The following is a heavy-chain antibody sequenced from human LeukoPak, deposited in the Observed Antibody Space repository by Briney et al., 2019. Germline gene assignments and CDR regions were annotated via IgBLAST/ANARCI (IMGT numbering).Heavy chain of an antibody. J-gene: IGHJ4*02. CDR2: IKQDGSEK. D-gene: IGHD1-26*01. V-gene: IGHV3-7*01. Sequence: GGSLRLSCAASGFTFNSYWMSWVRQAPGKGLEWVANIKQDGSEKYYVDSVKGRFTISRDIPKNSLYLQMNSLRAEDTAVYYCAREGATAELHSWGQGTLVTVSS. CDR3: AREGATAELHS. CDR1: GFTFNSYW.